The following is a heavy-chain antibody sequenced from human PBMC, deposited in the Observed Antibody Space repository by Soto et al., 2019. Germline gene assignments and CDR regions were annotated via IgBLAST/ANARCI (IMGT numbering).Heavy chain of an antibody. CDR1: GFTFSRYG. CDR2: ISHDGSSK. V-gene: IGHV3-30*18. J-gene: IGHJ4*02. D-gene: IGHD2-21*01. CDR3: AKVDGELWGFYYFDY. Sequence: PGGSLRLSCAASGFTFSRYGMHWVRQVAGKGLEWVAVISHDGSSKYYADSVKGRFTLSRDNSKNTLYLQMNSLRPEDTSVYYCAKVDGELWGFYYFDYWGQGTVVTVSS.